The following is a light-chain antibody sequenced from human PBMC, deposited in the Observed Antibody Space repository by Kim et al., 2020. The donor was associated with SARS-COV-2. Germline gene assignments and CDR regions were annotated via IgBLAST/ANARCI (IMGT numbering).Light chain of an antibody. CDR2: RDT. V-gene: IGLV3-9*01. Sequence: SYELTQPLSVSVALGQTASITCGGNSIGGKNVHWYQQKPGQAPVLVIYRDTNRPSGIPERFSGSNSGNTATLTLSRAQAGDEADYYCQVWDSYWVFGGGTQLTVL. J-gene: IGLJ3*02. CDR1: SIGGKN. CDR3: QVWDSYWV.